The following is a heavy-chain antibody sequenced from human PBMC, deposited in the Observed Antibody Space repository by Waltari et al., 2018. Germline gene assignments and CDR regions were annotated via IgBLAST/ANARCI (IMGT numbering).Heavy chain of an antibody. CDR1: GYTFTDYY. CDR3: ATLGKGSRAAGTNWFDP. Sequence: EVQLVQSGAEVKKPGATVKISCKVSGYTFTDYYMHWVQQAPGQGLEWMGLVDPEDGETIYAEKFQGRVTITADTSTDTAYMELSSLRSEDTAVYYCATLGKGSRAAGTNWFDPWGQGTLVTVSS. V-gene: IGHV1-69-2*01. D-gene: IGHD6-13*01. CDR2: VDPEDGET. J-gene: IGHJ5*02.